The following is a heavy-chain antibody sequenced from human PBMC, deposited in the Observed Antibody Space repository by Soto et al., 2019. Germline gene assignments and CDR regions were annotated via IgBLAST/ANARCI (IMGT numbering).Heavy chain of an antibody. Sequence: QVHLVQSGPEVKKPGASVRVSCKTSGYRFTDFTLTWVRQAPGQGLEWKGWINPYNTNANYAEEIQGRVTMTTDTSTTTAYMELRSLRSDDTAIYYCARGRRGADYWGQGTLVTVSS. J-gene: IGHJ4*02. V-gene: IGHV1-18*01. CDR1: GYRFTDFT. D-gene: IGHD1-1*01. CDR2: INPYNTNA. CDR3: ARGRRGADY.